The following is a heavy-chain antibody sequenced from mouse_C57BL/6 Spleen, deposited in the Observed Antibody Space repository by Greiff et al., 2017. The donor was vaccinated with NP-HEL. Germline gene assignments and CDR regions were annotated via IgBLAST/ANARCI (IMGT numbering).Heavy chain of an antibody. J-gene: IGHJ3*01. V-gene: IGHV1-69*01. D-gene: IGHD1-1*01. CDR3: ARNYGSSFWFAY. CDR1: GYTFTSYW. Sequence: QVQLQQPGAELVMPGASVKLSCKASGYTFTSYWMHWVKQRPGQGLEWIGEIDPSDSYTNYNQKFKGKSTLTVDKSSSKAYMQLSSLTSEDSAVYYCARNYGSSFWFAYWGQGTLVTVSA. CDR2: IDPSDSYT.